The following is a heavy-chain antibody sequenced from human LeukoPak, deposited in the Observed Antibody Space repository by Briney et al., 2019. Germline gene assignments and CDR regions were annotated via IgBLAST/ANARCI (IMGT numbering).Heavy chain of an antibody. Sequence: GGSLRLSCAASGFTFSSYVMHWVRQAPGKGLEWVAVISYDGSNKYYADSVKGRFTISRDNSKNTLYLQMNSLRAEDTAVYYCAKEIYGDSTGGRFQQWGQGTLVTVSS. D-gene: IGHD4-17*01. CDR1: GFTFSSYV. CDR2: ISYDGSNK. V-gene: IGHV3-30*04. CDR3: AKEIYGDSTGGRFQQ. J-gene: IGHJ1*01.